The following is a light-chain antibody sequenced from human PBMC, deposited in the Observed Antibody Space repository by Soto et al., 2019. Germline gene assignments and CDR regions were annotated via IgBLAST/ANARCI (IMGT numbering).Light chain of an antibody. CDR2: EVS. CDR1: SSDVGSYNR. V-gene: IGLV2-18*02. J-gene: IGLJ1*01. CDR3: SSYTSTSTYV. Sequence: SVLTEPPSVSGSPGQAVTMSCTGTSSDVGSYNRVSWYQQPPGTAPKLMIYEVSNRPSGVPDRFSGSKSGNTASLTISGLQAEDEADYCCSSYTSTSTYVFGTGTKVTVL.